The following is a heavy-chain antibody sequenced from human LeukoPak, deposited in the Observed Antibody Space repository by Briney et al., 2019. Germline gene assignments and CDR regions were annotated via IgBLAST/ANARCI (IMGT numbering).Heavy chain of an antibody. J-gene: IGHJ4*02. CDR1: GYTFTSYY. D-gene: IGHD1-7*01. Sequence: ASVKVSCKASGYTFTSYYMHWVRQAPGQGLEWMGIINSSGGSTSYAQKFQGRVTMTRDTSTSTVYMELSSLRSEDTAVYYCARDGTSFGFDYWGQGTLVTVSS. CDR3: ARDGTSFGFDY. V-gene: IGHV1-46*01. CDR2: INSSGGST.